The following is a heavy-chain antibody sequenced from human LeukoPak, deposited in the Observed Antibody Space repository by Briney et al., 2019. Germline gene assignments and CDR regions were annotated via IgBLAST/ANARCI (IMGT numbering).Heavy chain of an antibody. CDR2: IYYSGST. CDR3: ARGYSSGWSAYDI. CDR1: GGSISSYY. D-gene: IGHD6-19*01. Sequence: SETLSLTCTVSGGSISSYYWSWIRQPPGKGLEWIGYIYYSGSTNYNPSLKSRVTISVDTSKNQFSLKLSSVTAADTAVYYCARGYSSGWSAYDIWGQGTMVTVSS. J-gene: IGHJ3*02. V-gene: IGHV4-59*01.